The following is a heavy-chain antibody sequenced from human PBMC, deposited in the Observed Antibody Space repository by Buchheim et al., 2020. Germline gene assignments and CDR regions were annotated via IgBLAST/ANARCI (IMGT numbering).Heavy chain of an antibody. J-gene: IGHJ5*02. CDR2: IYYSGSA. Sequence: QVQLQESGPGLVKPSQTLSLTCTVSGGSISSGYYYWSWIRQSPGKGLEWIAYIYYSGSAYYNPSLKSRATISVDTSKNQFSLGLNSVTAADTAVYYCARIDNDYINYKWFDPWGQGTL. D-gene: IGHD4-11*01. CDR3: ARIDNDYINYKWFDP. V-gene: IGHV4-30-4*01. CDR1: GGSISSGYYY.